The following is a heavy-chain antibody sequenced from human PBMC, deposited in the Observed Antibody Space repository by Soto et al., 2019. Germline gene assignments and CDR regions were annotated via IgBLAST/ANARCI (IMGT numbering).Heavy chain of an antibody. Sequence: ASVKVSCKASGYTFTSYDINWVRQATGQGLEWMGWMNPNSGNTSYAQKFQGRVTMTRNTSISTAYMELSSLRSEDTAVYYCARADWYYYYMDVWGKGTTVTVSS. CDR3: ARADWYYYYMDV. D-gene: IGHD2-21*01. V-gene: IGHV1-8*01. CDR2: MNPNSGNT. J-gene: IGHJ6*03. CDR1: GYTFTSYD.